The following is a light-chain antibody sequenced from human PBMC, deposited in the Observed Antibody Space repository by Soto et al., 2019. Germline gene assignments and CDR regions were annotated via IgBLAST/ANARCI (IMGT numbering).Light chain of an antibody. CDR3: CSYAGISTFVA. CDR1: ISDFVVYNY. J-gene: IGLJ2*01. CDR2: GVS. V-gene: IGLV2-23*02. Sequence: QSVLTQPASVSGSPGQSITISCTGTISDFVVYNYVSWYQQHPGKAPKLMIYGVSNRPSGVSNRFSGSKSGNTPSLTISGLQAEDEADYYCCSYAGISTFVAFGGGTKLTVL.